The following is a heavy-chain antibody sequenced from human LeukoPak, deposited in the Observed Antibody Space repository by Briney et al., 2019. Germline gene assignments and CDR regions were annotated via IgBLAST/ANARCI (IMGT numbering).Heavy chain of an antibody. CDR1: GYTFTSYG. Sequence: ASVKVSCKASGYTFTSYGISWVRQAPGQGLEWMGWISAYNGNTNYAQKLQGRVTMTTDTSTSTAYMELRSLRSDDTDVYYCGRGYCSSTSCFFWGWFDPWGQGTLVTVSS. D-gene: IGHD2-2*01. CDR3: GRGYCSSTSCFFWGWFDP. CDR2: ISAYNGNT. V-gene: IGHV1-18*01. J-gene: IGHJ5*02.